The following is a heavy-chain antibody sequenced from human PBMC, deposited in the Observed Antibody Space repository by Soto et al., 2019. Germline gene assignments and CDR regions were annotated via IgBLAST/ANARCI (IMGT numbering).Heavy chain of an antibody. CDR1: GGSISSGGYY. Sequence: QVQLQESGPGLVKPSQTLSLTCTVSGGSISSGGYYWSWIRQHPGKGLEWIGYIYYSGSTYYNPSLKSRVTISVDTSKHQFSLKLSSVPAADTAVYYCARCGCITMVRGLDWGQGTLVTVSS. D-gene: IGHD3-10*01. CDR3: ARCGCITMVRGLD. J-gene: IGHJ4*02. V-gene: IGHV4-31*03. CDR2: IYYSGST.